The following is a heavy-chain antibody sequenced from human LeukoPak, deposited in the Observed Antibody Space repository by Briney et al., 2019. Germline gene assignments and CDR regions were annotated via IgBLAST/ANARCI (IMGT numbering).Heavy chain of an antibody. CDR1: GFTVTSSA. CDR3: AADGATYCDGDCFDL. J-gene: IGHJ4*02. CDR2: IVVGSGNT. Sequence: ASVKLSCKASGFTVTSSAMQWVRQARGRRLEWIGWIVVGSGNTNYAQKFQERVTITRDRSTSTVYMEMSSLRSEDTAMYYCAADGATYCDGDCFDLWGQGTLVTVSS. D-gene: IGHD2-21*02. V-gene: IGHV1-58*02.